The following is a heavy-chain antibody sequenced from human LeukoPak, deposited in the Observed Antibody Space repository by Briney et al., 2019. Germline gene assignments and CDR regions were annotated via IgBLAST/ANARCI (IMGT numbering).Heavy chain of an antibody. V-gene: IGHV1-2*02. CDR3: ARRPHSSGWSSSITLFEY. Sequence: ASVKVSCKASGYTFTDYYIHCVRQAPGQGLEWMGWINPNSGDTNYAQKFQGRVTTTSDTSISTAYMELSSLRSDDTAIYYCARRPHSSGWSSSITLFEYWGQGTLVTVSS. CDR1: GYTFTDYY. J-gene: IGHJ4*02. CDR2: INPNSGDT. D-gene: IGHD6-19*01.